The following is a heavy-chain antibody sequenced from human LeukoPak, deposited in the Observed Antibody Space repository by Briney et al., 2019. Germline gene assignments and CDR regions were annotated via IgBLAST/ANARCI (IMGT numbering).Heavy chain of an antibody. CDR2: ISGSGGST. CDR1: GFTFSSYA. CDR3: AKDFSSGWFPFDY. D-gene: IGHD6-19*01. J-gene: IGHJ4*02. V-gene: IGHV3-23*01. Sequence: GGSLRLSCAASGFTFSSYAMSWVRQAPGKGLEWVSAISGSGGSTYYADSVKGRFTISRDNSKNTVYLQMNSLRAEDTAVYYCAKDFSSGWFPFDYWGQGTLVTVSS.